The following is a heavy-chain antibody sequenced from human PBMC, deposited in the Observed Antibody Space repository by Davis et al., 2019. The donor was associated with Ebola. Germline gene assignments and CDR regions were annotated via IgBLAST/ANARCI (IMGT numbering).Heavy chain of an antibody. V-gene: IGHV4-34*01. CDR1: GGSFSGYY. J-gene: IGHJ6*02. CDR2: INHSGST. D-gene: IGHD6-25*01. Sequence: SQTPSLTCAVYGGSFSGYYWSWIRQPPGKGLEWIGEINHSGSTNYNPSLKSRVTISVDTSKNQFSLKLSSVTAADTAVYYCARLAAQYYYYYGMDVWGQGTTVTVSS. CDR3: ARLAAQYYYYYGMDV.